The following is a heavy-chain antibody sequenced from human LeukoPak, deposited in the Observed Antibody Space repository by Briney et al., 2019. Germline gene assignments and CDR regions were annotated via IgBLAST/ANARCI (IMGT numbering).Heavy chain of an antibody. CDR1: GFTFKNYW. CDR3: AKSDWFDP. V-gene: IGHV3-74*01. Sequence: GGSLRLSCATSGFTFKNYWMSWLRQAPGKGPVWVSRIRYDGSSATYAESVKGRFTISRDNARNTLYLQMNSLRVDDTGVYYCAKSDWFDPCGRGILVTVSS. CDR2: IRYDGSSA. J-gene: IGHJ5*02.